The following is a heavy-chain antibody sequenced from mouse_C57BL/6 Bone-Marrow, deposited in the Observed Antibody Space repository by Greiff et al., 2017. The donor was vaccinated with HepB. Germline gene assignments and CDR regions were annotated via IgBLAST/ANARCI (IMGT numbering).Heavy chain of an antibody. D-gene: IGHD6-1*01. V-gene: IGHV5-12*01. CDR1: GFTFSDYY. CDR3: ARHGGGQLHFDY. Sequence: EVKLMESGGGLVQPGGSLKLSCAASGFTFSDYYMYWVRQTPEKRLEWVAYISNGGGSTYYPDTVKGRFTISRDNAKNTLYLQMSRLKSEDTAMYYCARHGGGQLHFDYWGQGTTLTVSS. J-gene: IGHJ2*01. CDR2: ISNGGGST.